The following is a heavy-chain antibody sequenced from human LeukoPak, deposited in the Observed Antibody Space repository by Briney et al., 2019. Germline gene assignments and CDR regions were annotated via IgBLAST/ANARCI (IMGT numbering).Heavy chain of an antibody. J-gene: IGHJ4*02. D-gene: IGHD6-19*01. CDR3: AKDGPSSQGSGWAYFDY. V-gene: IGHV3-30*18. Sequence: GRSLRLSCAASGFTSSHHGIHWVRRAPGTGLEWVAAISYDGSNQNYADSVKGRFTISRDDSKSTIYLQMNSLRGEDTAVYYCAKDGPSSQGSGWAYFDYWGQGTLVTVSS. CDR1: GFTSSHHG. CDR2: ISYDGSNQ.